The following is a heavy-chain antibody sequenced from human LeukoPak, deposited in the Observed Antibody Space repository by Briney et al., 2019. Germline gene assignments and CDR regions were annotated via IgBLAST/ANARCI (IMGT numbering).Heavy chain of an antibody. CDR1: GFTFSDYW. V-gene: IGHV3-74*01. CDR2: INDDGRST. D-gene: IGHD6-13*01. J-gene: IGHJ4*02. CDR3: ARSAAGLDY. Sequence: GGSLRLSCAASGFTFSDYWMHWIRQVPGKGLVWVSRINDDGRSTSEAVSVKGRFTISRDNAKNTLYLQMNSLRVEDTAIYYCARSAAGLDYWGQGTLVTVSS.